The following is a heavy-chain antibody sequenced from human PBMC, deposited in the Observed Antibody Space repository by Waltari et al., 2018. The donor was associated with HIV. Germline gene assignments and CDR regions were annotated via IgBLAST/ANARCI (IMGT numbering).Heavy chain of an antibody. Sequence: QVQLQQWGARLLKPSETLSLTCAVYGGSFSGYYWSWIRQPPGKGLEWIGEINHSGSTNYNPSRKSRVTISVDTSKNQFSLKLRSVTAADAAVYYCASSDYGEYKWGQGALVTVSS. CDR1: GGSFSGYY. D-gene: IGHD4-17*01. V-gene: IGHV4-34*01. CDR2: INHSGST. J-gene: IGHJ4*02. CDR3: ASSDYGEYK.